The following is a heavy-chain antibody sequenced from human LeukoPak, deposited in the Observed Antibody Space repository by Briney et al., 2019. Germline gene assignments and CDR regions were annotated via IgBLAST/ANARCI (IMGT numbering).Heavy chain of an antibody. J-gene: IGHJ4*02. Sequence: GESLKISCKGSGYSFTSYWIGWVRQLPEKGLEWMGIIYPGDSDTRYSPSFQGQVTISADKSISTAYLQWSSLKASDIAMYYCARRAPAANTDPRIIDYWGQGTLVTVSS. D-gene: IGHD2-2*01. CDR2: IYPGDSDT. CDR3: ARRAPAANTDPRIIDY. V-gene: IGHV5-51*01. CDR1: GYSFTSYW.